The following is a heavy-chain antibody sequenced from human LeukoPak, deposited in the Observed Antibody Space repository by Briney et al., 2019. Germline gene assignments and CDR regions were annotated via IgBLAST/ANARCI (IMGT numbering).Heavy chain of an antibody. V-gene: IGHV7-4-1*02. Sequence: ASVKVSCKASGYTFTSNALGWVRQAPGQGLEWMGWINTNTGNPTYAQGFTGRFVFSLDTSVSTAYLQISSLKAEDTAVYYCARGDSSGWYKRDYYYYMDVWGKGTTVTVSS. J-gene: IGHJ6*03. CDR1: GYTFTSNA. CDR2: INTNTGNP. D-gene: IGHD6-19*01. CDR3: ARGDSSGWYKRDYYYYMDV.